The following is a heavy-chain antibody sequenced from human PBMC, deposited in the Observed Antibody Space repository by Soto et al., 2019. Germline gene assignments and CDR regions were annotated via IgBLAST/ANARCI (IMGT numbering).Heavy chain of an antibody. CDR3: AREGAYSSSWNWFDP. J-gene: IGHJ5*02. Sequence: GASVKVSCKASGGTFSSYAISWVRQAPGQGLEWMGGIIPIFGTANYAQKFQGRVTITADKSTSTAYMELSSLRSEDTAVYYCAREGAYSSSWNWFDPWGQGTLVTVSS. V-gene: IGHV1-69*06. CDR2: IIPIFGTA. D-gene: IGHD6-13*01. CDR1: GGTFSSYA.